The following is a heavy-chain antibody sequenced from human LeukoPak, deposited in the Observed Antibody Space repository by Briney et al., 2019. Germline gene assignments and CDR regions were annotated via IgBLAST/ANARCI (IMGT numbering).Heavy chain of an antibody. D-gene: IGHD1-26*01. CDR3: ASGCYSGSYNHQFDY. V-gene: IGHV3-21*01. J-gene: IGHJ4*02. Sequence: GGSLRLSCAASGFTFSSYSMNWVRQAPGKGLEWVSSISSSSSYIYYADSVKGRFTISRDNAKNSLYLQMSSLRAEDTAVYYCASGCYSGSYNHQFDYWGQGTLVTVSS. CDR2: ISSSSSYI. CDR1: GFTFSSYS.